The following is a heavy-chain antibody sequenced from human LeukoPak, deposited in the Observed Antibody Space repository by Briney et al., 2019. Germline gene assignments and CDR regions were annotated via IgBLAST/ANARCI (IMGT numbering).Heavy chain of an antibody. V-gene: IGHV3-23*01. CDR1: GFTFSSYG. CDR2: IGGSGGST. Sequence: GGTLRLSCAASGFTFSSYGMSWVRQAPGKGLEWVSAIGGSGGSTYYADSVKGRFTISRDNSKNTLYVQMNSLRAEDTAVYYCAKDRSSEVGYYYDYWGQGTPVTVSS. J-gene: IGHJ4*02. CDR3: AKDRSSEVGYYYDY. D-gene: IGHD1-26*01.